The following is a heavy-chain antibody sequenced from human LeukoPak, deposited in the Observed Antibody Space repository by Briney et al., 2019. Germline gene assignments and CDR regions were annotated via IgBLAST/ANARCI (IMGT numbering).Heavy chain of an antibody. CDR2: ISGSGTYI. J-gene: IGHJ6*02. CDR3: ARDGLPYYYAMDV. V-gene: IGHV3-21*01. CDR1: GFTSNSNS. Sequence: PGGSLRLSCAASGFTSNSNSMHWVRQAPGKGLEWVSSISGSGTYIYYADSVKGRFTISRDNAKNSLYLQMNSLRAVDTAVYYCARDGLPYYYAMDVWGQGTTVTVSS. D-gene: IGHD2-15*01.